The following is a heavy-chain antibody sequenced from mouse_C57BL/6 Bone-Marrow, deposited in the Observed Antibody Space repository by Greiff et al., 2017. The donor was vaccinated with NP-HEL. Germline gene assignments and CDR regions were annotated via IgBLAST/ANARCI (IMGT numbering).Heavy chain of an antibody. D-gene: IGHD2-4*01. Sequence: QVQLQQPGAELVKPGDSVKLSCKASGYTFTSYWMHWVKQRPGRGLEWIGRIDPNSGGTKYNEKFKSKATLTVDKPSSTAYMQLSSLTSEDSAVYYCASSIYYDYDDWYFDVWGTGTTVTVSS. CDR3: ASSIYYDYDDWYFDV. CDR2: IDPNSGGT. CDR1: GYTFTSYW. J-gene: IGHJ1*03. V-gene: IGHV1-72*01.